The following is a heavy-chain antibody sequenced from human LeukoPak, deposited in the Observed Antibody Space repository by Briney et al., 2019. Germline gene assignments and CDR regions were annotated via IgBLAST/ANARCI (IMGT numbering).Heavy chain of an antibody. J-gene: IGHJ4*02. CDR1: GFTFSSYA. CDR2: ISSSSSYI. V-gene: IGHV3-21*01. Sequence: GGSLRLSCAASGFTFSSYAMSWVRQAPGKGLEWVSSISSSSSYIYYADSVKGRFTISRDNAKNSLYLQMNSLRAEDTAVYYCARDRGGRYFDWLLPYFDYWGQGTLVTVSS. D-gene: IGHD3-9*01. CDR3: ARDRGGRYFDWLLPYFDY.